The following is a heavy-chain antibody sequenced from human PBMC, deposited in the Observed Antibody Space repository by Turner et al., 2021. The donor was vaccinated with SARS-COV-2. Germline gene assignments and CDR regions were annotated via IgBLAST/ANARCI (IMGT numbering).Heavy chain of an antibody. CDR1: GFTFSTYN. CDR3: ARDLGGYHDVWNGYYTSGFDY. J-gene: IGHJ4*02. D-gene: IGHD3-3*01. CDR2: ISRSSSFI. V-gene: IGHV3-21*01. Sequence: EVQLVESGGGLVKPGGSLRLSCAASGFTFSTYNMNWVRQAPGKGLEWVSSISRSSSFIYYADSVKGRFTISRDNAKNSLYLQMNSLRAEDTAVYYCARDLGGYHDVWNGYYTSGFDYWGQGTLVTVSS.